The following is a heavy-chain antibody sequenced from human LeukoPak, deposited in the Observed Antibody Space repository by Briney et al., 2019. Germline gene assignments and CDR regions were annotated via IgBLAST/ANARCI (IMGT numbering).Heavy chain of an antibody. D-gene: IGHD2-2*01. CDR1: GGSTSSYY. Sequence: SETLSLTCTVSGGSTSSYYWSWIRQPPGKGLEWIGYIYYSGSTNYNPSLKSRVTISVDTSKNQFSLKLSSVTAADTAVYYCASGVVVPASFDYWGQGTLVTVSS. CDR3: ASGVVVPASFDY. V-gene: IGHV4-59*01. CDR2: IYYSGST. J-gene: IGHJ4*02.